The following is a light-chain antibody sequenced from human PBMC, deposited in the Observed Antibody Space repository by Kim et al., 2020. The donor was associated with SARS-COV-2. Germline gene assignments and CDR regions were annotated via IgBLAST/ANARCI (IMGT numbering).Light chain of an antibody. V-gene: IGKV1-27*01. Sequence: ASVGDRVTITCRASLGISNYLAWYQQKPGQVPQLLIYAASTLQSGVPSRFSGSGFGTDFTLTISSLQPEDFATYYCQKYNTAPWTFGQGTKVDIK. CDR1: LGISNY. CDR3: QKYNTAPWT. CDR2: AAS. J-gene: IGKJ1*01.